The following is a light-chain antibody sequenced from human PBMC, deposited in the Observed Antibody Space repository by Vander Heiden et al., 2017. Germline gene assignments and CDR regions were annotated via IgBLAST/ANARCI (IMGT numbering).Light chain of an antibody. CDR2: AAS. V-gene: IGKV1-39*01. Sequence: DSQMTQSPSSLSASVGDRVTITCRASQSISSYVNWYQQKPGKAPKLLLYAASSLQSGVPSRFSGSGSGTDFTLTISRLQPEDFATYYCQQSDSTPLTFGGGTKVEIK. J-gene: IGKJ4*01. CDR3: QQSDSTPLT. CDR1: QSISSY.